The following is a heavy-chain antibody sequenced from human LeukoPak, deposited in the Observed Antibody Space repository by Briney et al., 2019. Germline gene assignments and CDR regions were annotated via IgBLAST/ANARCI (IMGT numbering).Heavy chain of an antibody. CDR1: GGSLSGYY. Sequence: PSETLSLTCAVYGGSLSGYYWSWIRQPPGKGLEWIGEINHSGSTNYNPSLKSRVTISVDTSKNQFSLKLSSVTAADTAVYYCASGGYDIDWFDPWGQGTLVTVSS. D-gene: IGHD3-9*01. CDR3: ASGGYDIDWFDP. CDR2: INHSGST. J-gene: IGHJ5*02. V-gene: IGHV4-34*01.